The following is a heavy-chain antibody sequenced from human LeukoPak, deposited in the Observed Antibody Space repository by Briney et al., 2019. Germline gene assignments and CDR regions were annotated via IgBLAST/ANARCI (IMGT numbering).Heavy chain of an antibody. CDR3: AREGGFYRPLDY. Sequence: PSETLSLTCAVSGGSVTSTNWWTWVRQPPGKGLEWIGEVHLDGRTNYNPSLTGRLTMSVDLYENHISLKLTSVTAPDTAVYYCAREGGFYRPLDYSGQGTLVTVSS. D-gene: IGHD3-3*01. J-gene: IGHJ4*02. CDR1: GGSVTSTNW. CDR2: VHLDGRT. V-gene: IGHV4-4*02.